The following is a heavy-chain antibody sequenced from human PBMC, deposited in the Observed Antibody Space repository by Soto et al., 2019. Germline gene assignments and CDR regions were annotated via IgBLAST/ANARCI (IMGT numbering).Heavy chain of an antibody. Sequence: GESLKISCKGSGYSFTSYWISWVRQMPGKGLEWMGRIDPSDSYTNYSPSFQGHVTISADKSISTAYLQWSSLKASDTAMYYCASFSGYCSSTSCYGHYYYYGMDVWGQGTTVTVSS. CDR1: GYSFTSYW. CDR3: ASFSGYCSSTSCYGHYYYYGMDV. CDR2: IDPSDSYT. J-gene: IGHJ6*02. D-gene: IGHD2-2*03. V-gene: IGHV5-10-1*01.